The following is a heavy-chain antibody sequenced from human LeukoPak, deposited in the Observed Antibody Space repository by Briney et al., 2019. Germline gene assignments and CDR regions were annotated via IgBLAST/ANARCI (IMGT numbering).Heavy chain of an antibody. CDR1: GGSISSGSYY. D-gene: IGHD6-19*01. CDR2: IYTSGST. J-gene: IGHJ4*02. Sequence: PSETLSLTCTVSGGSISSGSYYWSWIRQPAGKGLEWIGRIYTSGSTNYNPSLKSRVTISVDTSKNQFSLKLSSVTAADTAVYYCERDLHGIAVAGSLDYWGQGTLVTVSS. V-gene: IGHV4-61*02. CDR3: ERDLHGIAVAGSLDY.